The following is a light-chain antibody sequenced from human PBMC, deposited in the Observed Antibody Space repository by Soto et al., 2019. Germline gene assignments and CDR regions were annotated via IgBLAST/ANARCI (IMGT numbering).Light chain of an antibody. CDR2: AAS. CDR1: QGLSSD. Sequence: DIQLTQSPSFLSASVGDRVTITCRASQGLSSDLAWYQRKPGKAPKLLIYAASTLQSGVPSGFSGSGSGTEFTLTISSLQPEDFATYYCQQLNSYPITFGQGTRLEIK. V-gene: IGKV1-9*01. CDR3: QQLNSYPIT. J-gene: IGKJ5*01.